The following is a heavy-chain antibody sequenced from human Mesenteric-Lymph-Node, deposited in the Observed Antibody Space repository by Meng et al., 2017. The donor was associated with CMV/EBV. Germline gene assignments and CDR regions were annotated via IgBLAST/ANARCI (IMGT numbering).Heavy chain of an antibody. V-gene: IGHV6-1*01. CDR1: GDSVPNNIAA. CDR2: TYYRSKWYN. CDR3: ARESAGAPFDS. J-gene: IGHJ5*01. D-gene: IGHD1-26*01. Sequence: ISGDSVPNNIAAWIWIRQSPSRGLEWLGRTYYRSKWYNEYTGSLKSRITINPDTSKTQFSLQLNFVTPEDTAVYYCARESAGAPFDSWGQGTLVTVSS.